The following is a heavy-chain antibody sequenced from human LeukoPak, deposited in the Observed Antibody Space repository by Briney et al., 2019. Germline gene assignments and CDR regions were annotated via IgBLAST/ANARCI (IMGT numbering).Heavy chain of an antibody. J-gene: IGHJ4*02. Sequence: ASVKVSCKASGYTFTSYDINWVRQATGQGLEWMGWMNPNSGNTGYAQKFQGRVTMTRDTSISTAYMELSRLRSDDTAVYYCARSHYYDFWSGFSEIDYWGQGTLVTVSS. V-gene: IGHV1-8*01. CDR3: ARSHYYDFWSGFSEIDY. CDR1: GYTFTSYD. D-gene: IGHD3-3*01. CDR2: MNPNSGNT.